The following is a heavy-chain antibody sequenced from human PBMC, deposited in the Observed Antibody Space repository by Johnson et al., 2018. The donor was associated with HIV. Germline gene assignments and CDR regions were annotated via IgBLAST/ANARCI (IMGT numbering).Heavy chain of an antibody. CDR2: ISSRDSTI. D-gene: IGHD1-26*01. Sequence: EQLVESGGGVVQPGRSLRLSCSASGFTFRNYAMHWVRQAPGKGLEWVSYISSRDSTIYYADSLKGRFTISRDNAKNSLYLQMNSLRAEDTAVFHCARGDVGAFDIWGQGTMVTVSS. J-gene: IGHJ3*02. CDR1: GFTFRNYA. V-gene: IGHV3-48*04. CDR3: ARGDVGAFDI.